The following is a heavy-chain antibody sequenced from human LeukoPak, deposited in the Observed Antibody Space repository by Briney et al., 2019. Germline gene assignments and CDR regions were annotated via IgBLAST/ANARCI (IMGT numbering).Heavy chain of an antibody. CDR2: IWYDGSNK. V-gene: IGHV3-33*01. CDR3: ARDCTTARYCYWGYFDG. J-gene: IGHJ4*01. CDR1: GFTFSSYG. Sequence: PGRSLRLSCAASGFTFSSYGMHWVRQAPGKGLEWVAVIWYDGSNKYYADSVKGRFTISRDNSKNTLYLQMNSLRAEDTAVYYCARDCTTARYCYWGYFDGSGQGTLVTVPS. D-gene: IGHD3-9*01.